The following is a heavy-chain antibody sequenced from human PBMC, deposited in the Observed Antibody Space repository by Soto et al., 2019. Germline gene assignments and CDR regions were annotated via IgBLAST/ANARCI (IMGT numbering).Heavy chain of an antibody. J-gene: IGHJ4*02. CDR3: ASARIEYSGYGNFDY. V-gene: IGHV5-51*01. Sequence: PGESLKISCKGSGYSFTSYWIGWVRQMPGKGLEWMGIIYPGDSDTRYSPSFQGQVTISADKSISTAYLQWSSLKASDTAMYYCASARIEYSGYGNFDYWGQGTLVTVSS. D-gene: IGHD5-12*01. CDR2: IYPGDSDT. CDR1: GYSFTSYW.